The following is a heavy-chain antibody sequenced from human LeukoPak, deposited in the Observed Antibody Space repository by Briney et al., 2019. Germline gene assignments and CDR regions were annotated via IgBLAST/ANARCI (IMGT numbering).Heavy chain of an antibody. J-gene: IGHJ6*02. CDR2: ISNSGGST. CDR3: ARGPWSAAGYNGMDV. V-gene: IGHV3-23*01. Sequence: GGSLRLSCAASGFTFSSYGMSWVRQAPGKGLEWVSAISNSGGSTPYADSVKGRFTISRDNSKNTLYLQMNSLRGEDTAVYYCARGPWSAAGYNGMDVWGQGTTVTVSS. CDR1: GFTFSSYG. D-gene: IGHD6-13*01.